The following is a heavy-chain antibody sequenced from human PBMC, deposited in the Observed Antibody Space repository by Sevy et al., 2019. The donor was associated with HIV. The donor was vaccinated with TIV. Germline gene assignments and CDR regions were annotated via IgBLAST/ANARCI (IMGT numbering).Heavy chain of an antibody. CDR2: ISGSSSRR. Sequence: GGSLRLSCAVSGFTFSNSGMNWVRLAPGKGLEWISYISGSSSRRYHADSVRGRFSVSGDNAQNSPYLQLYSLRAEDTAMYYCAREADGTSRSCRFYYYYYMDVWGKGTTVTVSS. J-gene: IGHJ6*03. CDR3: AREADGTSRSCRFYYYYYMDV. D-gene: IGHD3-16*02. V-gene: IGHV3-48*01. CDR1: GFTFSNSG.